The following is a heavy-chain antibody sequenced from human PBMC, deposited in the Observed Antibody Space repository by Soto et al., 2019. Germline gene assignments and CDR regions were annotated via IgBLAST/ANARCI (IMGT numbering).Heavy chain of an antibody. Sequence: QVQLQESGPGLVKPSETLSLNCSVSGSISGYYWTWIRQPPGKRLEWIGYMFHGGTSKYNPSLKGRVTLSVDTSSNQFSLCLTSVTAADTAVYYCARERKGFGYIEFWGQGALVTVSS. D-gene: IGHD3-16*01. V-gene: IGHV4-59*01. J-gene: IGHJ4*02. CDR1: GSISGYY. CDR2: MFHGGTS. CDR3: ARERKGFGYIEF.